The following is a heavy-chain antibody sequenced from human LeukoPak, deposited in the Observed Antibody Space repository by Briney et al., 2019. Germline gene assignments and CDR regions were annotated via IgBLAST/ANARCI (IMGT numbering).Heavy chain of an antibody. CDR1: GFTFSSYG. CDR3: ARDQGDGYIMYYFDY. D-gene: IGHD5-24*01. CDR2: ISYDGSNK. J-gene: IGHJ4*02. Sequence: GGSLRLSCAASGFTFSSYGMHWVRQAPGKGLEWVAVISYDGSNKYYADSVKGRFTISRDNSKNTLYLQMNSLRAEDTAVYYCARDQGDGYIMYYFDYWGQGTLVTVSS. V-gene: IGHV3-30*19.